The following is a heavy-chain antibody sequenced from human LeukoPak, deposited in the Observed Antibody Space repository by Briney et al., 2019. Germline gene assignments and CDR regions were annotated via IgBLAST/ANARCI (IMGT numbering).Heavy chain of an antibody. Sequence: ASVKVSCKASGYTFTSYDFNWVRQATGQRPEWMGWMSPNSGDTGYAQKFQDRVTMTRNTSISTAYMELSSLRSEDTAVYYCATSPRYYYDSSLFDPWGQGTLVTVSS. CDR3: ATSPRYYYDSSLFDP. V-gene: IGHV1-8*01. J-gene: IGHJ5*02. CDR2: MSPNSGDT. CDR1: GYTFTSYD. D-gene: IGHD3-22*01.